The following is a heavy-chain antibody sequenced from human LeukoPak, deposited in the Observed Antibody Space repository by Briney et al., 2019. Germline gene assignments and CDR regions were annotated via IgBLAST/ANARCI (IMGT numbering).Heavy chain of an antibody. CDR1: GGSISSYY. CDR2: IYYSGST. V-gene: IGHV4-39*01. D-gene: IGHD1-26*01. Sequence: PSETLSLTCTVSGGSISSYYWGWIRQPPGKELECIGSIYYSGSTYYNPSLKSRVTISLDTSKNQFSLKLSSVTAADTAVYYCARHKQSGTYYDAFDIWGQGTMVTVSS. J-gene: IGHJ3*02. CDR3: ARHKQSGTYYDAFDI.